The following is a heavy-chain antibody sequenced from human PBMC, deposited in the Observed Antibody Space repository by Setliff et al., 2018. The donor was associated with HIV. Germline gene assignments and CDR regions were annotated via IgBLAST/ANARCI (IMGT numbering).Heavy chain of an antibody. CDR3: ARSKYSSGWYSDHDAFDI. CDR1: GSYISNSYY. CDR2: IYHSGTT. D-gene: IGHD6-19*01. V-gene: IGHV4-38-2*01. J-gene: IGHJ3*02. Sequence: LSLTCDVSGSYISNSYYWGWVRQPPGKGLEWIGSIYHSGTTYYNPSLKSRVTISVATSKILFSLKLTSVTAADTALYYCARSKYSSGWYSDHDAFDIWGQGTMVTVSS.